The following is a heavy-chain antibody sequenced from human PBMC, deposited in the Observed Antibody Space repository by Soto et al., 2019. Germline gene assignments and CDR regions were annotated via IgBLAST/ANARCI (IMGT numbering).Heavy chain of an antibody. CDR3: ARGDSNSWSDY. D-gene: IGHD6-13*01. CDR2: ISYDGTNK. J-gene: IGHJ4*02. Sequence: QVQRVESGGGVVQPGRSLRLSCAASGFTFRTYAMDWVRQAPGKGLEWVAVISYDGTNKYYADSVKGRFTISRDNSKNTLSLQMNSLRAEDTAVYYCARGDSNSWSDYWGQGTLVTVSS. CDR1: GFTFRTYA. V-gene: IGHV3-30*01.